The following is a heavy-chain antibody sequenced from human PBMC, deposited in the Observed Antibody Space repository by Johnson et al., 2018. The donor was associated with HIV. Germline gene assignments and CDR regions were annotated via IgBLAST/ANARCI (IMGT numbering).Heavy chain of an antibody. CDR1: GFTFSSYG. J-gene: IGHJ3*02. CDR3: AKEGYYYYSKNDAFDI. D-gene: IGHD3-22*01. V-gene: IGHV3-30*18. Sequence: QVQLVESGGGVVQTGTSLRLSCAASGFTFSSYGMHWVRQAPGKGLEWVAVISYDGSNKYYADSVKGRFTISRDNSKNTLYLQMNSRRAEDTAVYYCAKEGYYYYSKNDAFDIWGQGTMVTVSS. CDR2: ISYDGSNK.